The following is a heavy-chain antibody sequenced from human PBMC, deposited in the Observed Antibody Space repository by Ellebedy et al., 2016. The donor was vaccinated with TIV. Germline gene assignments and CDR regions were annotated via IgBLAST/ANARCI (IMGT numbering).Heavy chain of an antibody. CDR2: IWHDGTNK. Sequence: GGSLRLSXAASGFVVSSNYMTWVRQAPGMGLEWVAVIWHDGTNKNYGDSVKGRFTISRDNSKNTLFLQMNSLRAEDTAIYYCASYCGSGTCYNWGQGTLVTVSS. D-gene: IGHD3-10*01. V-gene: IGHV3-33*08. CDR1: GFVVSSNY. CDR3: ASYCGSGTCYN. J-gene: IGHJ4*02.